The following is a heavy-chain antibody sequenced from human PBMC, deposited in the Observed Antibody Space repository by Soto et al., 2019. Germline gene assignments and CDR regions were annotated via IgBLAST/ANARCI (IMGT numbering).Heavy chain of an antibody. Sequence: PXATLSLTCTVSGGSISSGDYYWSWIRQPPGKGLEWIGYIYYSGSTYYNPSLKSRVTISVDTSKNQFSLKLSSVTAADTAVYYCARDSVGATGVDYWGQGTLVTVSS. CDR2: IYYSGST. D-gene: IGHD1-26*01. V-gene: IGHV4-30-4*01. CDR3: ARDSVGATGVDY. J-gene: IGHJ4*02. CDR1: GGSISSGDYY.